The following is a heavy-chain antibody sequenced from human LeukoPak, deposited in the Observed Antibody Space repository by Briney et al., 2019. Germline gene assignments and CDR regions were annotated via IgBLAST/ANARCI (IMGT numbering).Heavy chain of an antibody. V-gene: IGHV3-64D*09. Sequence: RTGGSLRLSCVASGFSFSSHAMHWVRQAPGKGLEYVSAVSSNGGSTYYADSVKGRFTISRDNSKNTLYLQMSSLRAEDTAVYYCAAHSGSRYFDYWGQGTLVTVSS. D-gene: IGHD1-26*01. J-gene: IGHJ4*02. CDR3: AAHSGSRYFDY. CDR2: VSSNGGST. CDR1: GFSFSSHA.